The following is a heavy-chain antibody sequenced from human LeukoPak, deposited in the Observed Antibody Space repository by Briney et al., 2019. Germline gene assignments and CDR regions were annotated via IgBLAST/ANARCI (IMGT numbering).Heavy chain of an antibody. V-gene: IGHV4-39*01. D-gene: IGHD6-13*01. J-gene: IGHJ6*02. CDR2: IYYSGST. CDR3: ARPGYSSSWTSYYYYGMDV. Sequence: SETLSLTCTVSGGSISSSSYYWGWIRQPPGKGLEWIGSIYYSGSTYYNPSLKSRVTISVDTSKNQFSLKLSSVTAADTAVYHCARPGYSSSWTSYYYYGMDVWGQGTTVTVSS. CDR1: GGSISSSSYY.